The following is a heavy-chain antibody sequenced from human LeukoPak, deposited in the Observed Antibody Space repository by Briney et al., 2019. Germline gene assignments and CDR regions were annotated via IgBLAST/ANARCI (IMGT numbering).Heavy chain of an antibody. CDR3: ARDHACAQNWVALDP. CDR2: IYGDGTT. J-gene: IGHJ5*02. D-gene: IGHD7-27*01. V-gene: IGHV3-66*02. CDR1: GFTVSNDY. Sequence: GGSLRLSCAATGFTVSNDYMAWVRQAPGRGLEWVSLIYGDGTTFYTDSVKGRFTISRDNFKNTMYLQMNSLRPEDTALYYCARDHACAQNWVALDPWGQGTLVTVSS.